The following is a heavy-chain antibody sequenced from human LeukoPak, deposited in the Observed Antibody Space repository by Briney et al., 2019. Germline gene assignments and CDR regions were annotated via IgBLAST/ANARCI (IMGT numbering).Heavy chain of an antibody. CDR1: GFTFSSYS. V-gene: IGHV3-48*04. D-gene: IGHD3-10*01. Sequence: GGSLRLSCAASGFTFSSYSMNWVRQAPGKGLEWVSYISSSSSTIYYADSVKGRFTISRDNAKNSLYLQMNSLRAEDTALYYCAKGNHPHYYGSGSYSDYWGQGTLVTVSS. J-gene: IGHJ4*02. CDR2: ISSSSSTI. CDR3: AKGNHPHYYGSGSYSDY.